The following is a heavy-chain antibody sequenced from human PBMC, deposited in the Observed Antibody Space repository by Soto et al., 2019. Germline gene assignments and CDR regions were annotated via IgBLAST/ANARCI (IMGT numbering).Heavy chain of an antibody. J-gene: IGHJ6*02. D-gene: IGHD3-22*01. Sequence: SCAASGFTFSSYEMNWVRQAPGEGMEWLSYITSSGSPIYYADSVKGRFTISRDNAKNSLYLQMNGLRAEDTAVYYCARSGYFDSGGYPYYYYGMDVWGQGTTVTVSS. CDR1: GFTFSSYE. CDR2: ITSSGSPI. CDR3: ARSGYFDSGGYPYYYYGMDV. V-gene: IGHV3-48*03.